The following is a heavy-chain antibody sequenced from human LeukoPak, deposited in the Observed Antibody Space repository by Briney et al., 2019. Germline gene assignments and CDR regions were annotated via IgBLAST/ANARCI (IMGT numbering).Heavy chain of an antibody. Sequence: ASVKVSCKVSGYTLTELSMHWVRQAPGKGPEWMGGFDPEDGETIYAQKFQGRVTMTEDTSTDTAYMELSSLRSEDTAVYYCATAVTGTTSYFDYWGQGTLVTVSS. V-gene: IGHV1-24*01. D-gene: IGHD1-20*01. J-gene: IGHJ4*02. CDR2: FDPEDGET. CDR1: GYTLTELS. CDR3: ATAVTGTTSYFDY.